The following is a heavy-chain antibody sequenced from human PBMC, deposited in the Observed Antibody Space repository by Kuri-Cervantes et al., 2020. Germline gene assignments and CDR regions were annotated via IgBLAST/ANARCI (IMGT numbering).Heavy chain of an antibody. CDR3: ARDRDVVVVAAGGDAFDI. D-gene: IGHD2-15*01. CDR2: FDPEDGET. CDR1: GYTLTELS. Sequence: ASVKVSCKVSGYTLTELSMHWVRQAPGKGLEWMGGFDPEDGETIYAQKFQGRVTMTEDTSTDTVYMELSSPRSEDTAVYYCARDRDVVVVAAGGDAFDIWGQGTMVTVSS. V-gene: IGHV1-24*01. J-gene: IGHJ3*02.